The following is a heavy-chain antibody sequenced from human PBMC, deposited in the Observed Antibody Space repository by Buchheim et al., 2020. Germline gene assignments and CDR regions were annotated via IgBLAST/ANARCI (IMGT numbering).Heavy chain of an antibody. CDR3: TRDGSSSGWYLDY. CDR1: GGSISSNY. Sequence: QVQLQESGPGLVKPSETLSLTCTVSGGSISSNYWSWIRQPTGKGLEWVGYTSYSGITNYNPSLKSRVTMSLDTSRNQFSLKLISVTAADTAVYYCTRDGSSSGWYLDYWGQGTL. D-gene: IGHD6-19*01. CDR2: TSYSGIT. J-gene: IGHJ4*02. V-gene: IGHV4-59*01.